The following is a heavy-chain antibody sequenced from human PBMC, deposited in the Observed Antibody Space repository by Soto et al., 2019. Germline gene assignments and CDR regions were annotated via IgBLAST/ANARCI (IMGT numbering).Heavy chain of an antibody. J-gene: IGHJ4*02. CDR2: INSDGSGK. Sequence: GVSLRLSCAASGFSLINFWMAWVRQTGKGLEWVANINSDGSGKYYVDSVEGRFTISRDNAKNSLYLEMNSLRVEDSAVYYCVRVYRYDQNDYWGQGAQVTVSS. D-gene: IGHD3-16*02. CDR1: GFSLINFW. V-gene: IGHV3-7*02. CDR3: VRVYRYDQNDY.